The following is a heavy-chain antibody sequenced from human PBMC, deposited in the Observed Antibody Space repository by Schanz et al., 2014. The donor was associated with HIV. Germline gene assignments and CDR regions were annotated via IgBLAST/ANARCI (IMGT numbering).Heavy chain of an antibody. V-gene: IGHV1-69*01. Sequence: QVQLVQSGAEVKKPGSSVKVSCTASGGRGNMEELNWVRQAPGQGLEWMGVINIMLGKTNYAQKFPCRFSMTADQSTSTAYMEVSSLRSDDTAVYYCASRRRSGVGWRLDVRGQGTTVSVSS. CDR3: ASRRRSGVGWRLDV. J-gene: IGHJ6*02. CDR1: GGRGNMEE. D-gene: IGHD3-10*01. CDR2: INIMLGKT.